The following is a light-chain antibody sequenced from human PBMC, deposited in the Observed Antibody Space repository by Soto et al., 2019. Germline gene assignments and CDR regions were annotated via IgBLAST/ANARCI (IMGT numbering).Light chain of an antibody. Sequence: EIVLTKSPGTLSLSPGERATLSCRASQSVSSSYLAWYQQKPGQAPRLLIYGASSRATGIPDRFSGSGSGTDFSLTISRLEPEDFAVYYWQQYGSSPRDTFGQGTKLEIK. CDR3: QQYGSSPRDT. CDR2: GAS. V-gene: IGKV3-20*01. CDR1: QSVSSSY. J-gene: IGKJ2*01.